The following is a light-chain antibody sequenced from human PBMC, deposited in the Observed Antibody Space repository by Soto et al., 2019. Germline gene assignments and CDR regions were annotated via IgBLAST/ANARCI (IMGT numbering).Light chain of an antibody. V-gene: IGKV1-5*03. CDR1: QSIYSW. CDR2: QAS. CDR3: QQYSEYPWT. J-gene: IGKJ1*01. Sequence: DIQMTQSPSTLSASVGDRVTITCRASQSIYSWLAWYQQKPGKATNVLIYQASTLESGVPSRFSGSRSGTEFTLAISSLQPDDFATYYCQQYSEYPWTFGRGTKVEI.